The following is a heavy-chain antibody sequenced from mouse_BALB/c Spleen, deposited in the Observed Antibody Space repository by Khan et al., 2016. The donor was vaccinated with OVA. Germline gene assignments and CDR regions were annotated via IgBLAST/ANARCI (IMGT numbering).Heavy chain of an antibody. J-gene: IGHJ3*01. Sequence: LVESGGGLVKPGGSLKLSCAASGFTFSSFTMSWVRQTPEKRLEWVASISSGGDNTYYPDSVKGRFTISRDNDQNNLNMHMSRLRSEETALYYGARSHSGPFAYWVQGTLVTVSA. V-gene: IGHV5-9*03. CDR1: GFTFSSFT. D-gene: IGHD6-1*01. CDR3: ARSHSGPFAY. CDR2: ISSGGDNT.